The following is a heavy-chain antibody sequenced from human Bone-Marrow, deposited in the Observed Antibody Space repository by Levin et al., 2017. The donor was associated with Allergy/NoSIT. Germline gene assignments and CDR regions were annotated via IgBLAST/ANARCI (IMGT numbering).Heavy chain of an antibody. CDR2: ISGSGGST. D-gene: IGHD2-15*01. V-gene: IGHV3-23*01. Sequence: PGGSLRLSCAASGFTFSSYAMSWVRQAPGKGLEWVSAISGSGGSTYYADSVKGRFTISRDNSKNTLNLQMNSLRAEDTAVYYCAKTRGYCSGGSCYQDYWGQGALVTVSS. CDR3: AKTRGYCSGGSCYQDY. CDR1: GFTFSSYA. J-gene: IGHJ4*02.